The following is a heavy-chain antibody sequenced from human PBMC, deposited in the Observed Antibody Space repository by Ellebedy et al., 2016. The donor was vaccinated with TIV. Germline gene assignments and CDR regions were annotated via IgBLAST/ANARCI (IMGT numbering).Heavy chain of an antibody. CDR2: TYYMSKWYN. CDR1: GDSVSRNSAA. Sequence: QTLSLTCAISGDSVSRNSAAWNSIRQYPSRGLEWLGRTYYMSKWYNDYAVSVKSRITINPDTSKNHFSLQLNSVTPEDTAVYYCARETGTTGYDFDIWGQGTMVTVSS. J-gene: IGHJ3*02. D-gene: IGHD1-1*01. V-gene: IGHV6-1*01. CDR3: ARETGTTGYDFDI.